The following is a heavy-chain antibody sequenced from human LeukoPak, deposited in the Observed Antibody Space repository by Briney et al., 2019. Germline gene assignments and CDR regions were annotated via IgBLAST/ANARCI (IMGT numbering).Heavy chain of an antibody. D-gene: IGHD2-2*02. CDR1: GYTLTELS. Sequence: GASVKVSCKVSGYTLTELSMHWVRQAPGKGLEWMGGFDPEDGETIYAQKFQGRVTMTEDTSTDTAYMELSSLRSEDTAVYYCATAQQYCSSTGCYIGWFDPWGQGTLVTVS. CDR3: ATAQQYCSSTGCYIGWFDP. CDR2: FDPEDGET. J-gene: IGHJ5*02. V-gene: IGHV1-24*01.